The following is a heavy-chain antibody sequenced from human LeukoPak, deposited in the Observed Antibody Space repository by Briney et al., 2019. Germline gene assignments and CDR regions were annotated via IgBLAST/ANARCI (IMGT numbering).Heavy chain of an antibody. J-gene: IGHJ4*02. CDR1: GYTFTGYY. Sequence: ASVKVSCKASGYTFTGYYMRWVRQAPGQGLEWMGWINPNSGGTNYAQKFQGRVTMTRDTSISTAYMELSRLRSDDTAVYYCATRTLLWFGELLSDWGQGTLVTVST. V-gene: IGHV1-2*02. CDR3: ATRTLLWFGELLSD. D-gene: IGHD3-10*01. CDR2: INPNSGGT.